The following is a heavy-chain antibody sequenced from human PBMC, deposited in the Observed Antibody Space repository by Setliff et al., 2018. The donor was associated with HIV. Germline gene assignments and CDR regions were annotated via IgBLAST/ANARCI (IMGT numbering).Heavy chain of an antibody. D-gene: IGHD3-10*01. J-gene: IGHJ4*02. CDR3: ARDDTVVRGHIDY. Sequence: PSETLSLTCTVSGGSISSNWWSWVRQSPGKGLEWIGEIYHSGSTHYNPSLKSRVTISVDTSKNQFSLKLSSVTAADTAVYYCARDDTVVRGHIDYWGQGTLVTVSS. V-gene: IGHV4-4*02. CDR2: IYHSGST. CDR1: GGSISSNW.